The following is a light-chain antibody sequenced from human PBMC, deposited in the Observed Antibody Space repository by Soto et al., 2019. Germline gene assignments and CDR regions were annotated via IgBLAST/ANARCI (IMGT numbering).Light chain of an antibody. Sequence: QSVLTQARSVSGSPGESVTISCTGTSSDVRTYNYVSWYQQQPDKAPKLVIYDVTERPSGVPDRFSGSKSDNTASLTISGLQAEDEADYYCCSYAGTFTFVFGTGTKVTVL. V-gene: IGLV2-11*01. CDR3: CSYAGTFTFV. CDR1: SSDVRTYNY. J-gene: IGLJ1*01. CDR2: DVT.